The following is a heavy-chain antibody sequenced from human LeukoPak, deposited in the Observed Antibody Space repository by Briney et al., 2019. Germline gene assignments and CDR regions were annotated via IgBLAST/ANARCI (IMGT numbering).Heavy chain of an antibody. CDR1: GFTFSSYA. V-gene: IGHV3-23*01. Sequence: GGSLRLSCAASGFTFSSYAMSWVRQAPGKGLEWVSTISASGGSTYYADSVKGRFTISRDNSKNTLYLQMNSLRAEDTAVYYCARADSSSWYAFDIWGQGTMVTVSS. J-gene: IGHJ3*02. CDR2: ISASGGST. CDR3: ARADSSSWYAFDI. D-gene: IGHD6-13*01.